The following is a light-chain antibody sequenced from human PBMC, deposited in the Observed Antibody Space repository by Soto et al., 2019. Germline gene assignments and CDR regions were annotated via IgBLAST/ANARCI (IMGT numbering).Light chain of an antibody. CDR2: KAS. Sequence: IQMTQSPSTLPASVGDRVTITCRASQSISSWLAWYQQKPGKAPKLLIYKASTLESGVPSRFSGSGYGTEFTLTISSLQPDDFDTYYCQQYNTYWTFGQGTKVEIK. CDR3: QQYNTYWT. J-gene: IGKJ1*01. CDR1: QSISSW. V-gene: IGKV1-5*03.